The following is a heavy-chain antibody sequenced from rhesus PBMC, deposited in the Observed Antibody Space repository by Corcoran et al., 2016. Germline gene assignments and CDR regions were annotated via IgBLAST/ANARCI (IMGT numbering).Heavy chain of an antibody. J-gene: IGHJ3*01. Sequence: QLQLQESGPGLVKPSETLSLTCAVSGGSISGYYWSWIRQAPGKGLEWIGNIDGNTVVTTYNTSLQSRVPISTGTSKNQFSLKLSSVTAADTAVYYCARDRGYSGYSLLAFDFWGQGLRVTVSS. CDR3: ARDRGYSGYSLLAFDF. CDR2: IDGNTVVT. V-gene: IGHV4-81*01. CDR1: GGSISGYY. D-gene: IGHD5-30*01.